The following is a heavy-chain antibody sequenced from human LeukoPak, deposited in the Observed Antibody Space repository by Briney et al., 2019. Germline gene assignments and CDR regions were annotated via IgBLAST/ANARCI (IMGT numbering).Heavy chain of an antibody. CDR3: ARGQHSYGGYYYYYMDV. J-gene: IGHJ6*03. CDR2: INHSGST. V-gene: IGHV4-34*01. CDR1: GGSFSGYY. Sequence: PSETLSLTCAVYGGSFSGYYWSWIRQPPGKGLEWIGEINHSGSTNYNPSLKSRVTISVDTSKNQFSLKLSSVTAADTAVYYCARGQHSYGGYYYYYMDVWAKGPRSPSP. D-gene: IGHD5-18*01.